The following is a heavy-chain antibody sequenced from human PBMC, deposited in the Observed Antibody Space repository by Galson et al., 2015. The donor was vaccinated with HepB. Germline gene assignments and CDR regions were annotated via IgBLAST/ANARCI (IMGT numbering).Heavy chain of an antibody. CDR2: IWYDGSNK. D-gene: IGHD2-15*01. Sequence: LRLSCAASGFTFSSSGMHWVRQAPGKGLEWVAVIWYDGSNKYYADSVKGRFTISRDNSKNTLYLQMNSLRAEDTAVYYCARDSVKYCSGGSCPPGYWGQGTLVTVSS. J-gene: IGHJ4*02. CDR3: ARDSVKYCSGGSCPPGY. V-gene: IGHV3-33*01. CDR1: GFTFSSSG.